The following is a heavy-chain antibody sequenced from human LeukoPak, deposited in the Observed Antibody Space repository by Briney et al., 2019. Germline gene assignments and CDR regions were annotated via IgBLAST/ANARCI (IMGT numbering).Heavy chain of an antibody. D-gene: IGHD1-26*01. Sequence: KPSETLSLTCAVYGASFSGYYWSWIRQPPGKGLEWLGEINHSGSTNYNPSLKSRVTISVDTSKNQFSLNLSSVTVADTAVYYCARVGVGATPCFDYWGQGTLVTVSS. V-gene: IGHV4-34*01. J-gene: IGHJ4*02. CDR1: GASFSGYY. CDR2: INHSGST. CDR3: ARVGVGATPCFDY.